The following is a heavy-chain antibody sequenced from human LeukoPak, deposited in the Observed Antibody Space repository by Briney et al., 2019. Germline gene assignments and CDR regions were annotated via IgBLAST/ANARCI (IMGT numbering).Heavy chain of an antibody. V-gene: IGHV1-69*04. J-gene: IGHJ4*02. CDR1: GGTFSSYA. CDR2: IIPILGIA. Sequence: ASVTVSCKASGGTFSSYAISWVRQAPGQGLEWMGRIIPILGIANYAQKFQGRVTITADKSTSTAYMELSSLRSEDTAVYYCASARTYSSSWGDFDYWGQGTLVTVSS. CDR3: ASARTYSSSWGDFDY. D-gene: IGHD6-13*01.